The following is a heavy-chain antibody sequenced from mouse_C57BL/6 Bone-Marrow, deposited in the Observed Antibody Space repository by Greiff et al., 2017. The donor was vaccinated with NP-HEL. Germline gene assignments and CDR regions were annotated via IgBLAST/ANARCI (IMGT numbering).Heavy chain of an antibody. D-gene: IGHD1-1*01. J-gene: IGHJ1*03. Sequence: QVQLKESGAELVRPGASVTLSCKASGYTFTDYEMHWVKQTPVHGLEWIGAIDPETGGTAYNQKFKGKAILTADKSSSTAYMELRSLTSEDSAVYYCTRFITTVDWYFDVWGTGTTVTVSS. CDR3: TRFITTVDWYFDV. V-gene: IGHV1-15*01. CDR2: IDPETGGT. CDR1: GYTFTDYE.